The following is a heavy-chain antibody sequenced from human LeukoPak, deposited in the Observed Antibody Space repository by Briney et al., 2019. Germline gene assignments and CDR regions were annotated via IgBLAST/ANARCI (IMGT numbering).Heavy chain of an antibody. V-gene: IGHV3-23*01. CDR2: ISGSGGST. CDR1: GGSISSSSYY. CDR3: AKGGRVTMVRGVITHQYYFDY. D-gene: IGHD3-10*01. Sequence: ETLSLTCTVSGGSISSSSYYWGWIRQAPGKGLEWVSAISGSGGSTYYADSVKGRFTISRDNSKNTLYLQMNSLRAEDTAVYYCAKGGRVTMVRGVITHQYYFDYWGQGTLVTVSS. J-gene: IGHJ4*02.